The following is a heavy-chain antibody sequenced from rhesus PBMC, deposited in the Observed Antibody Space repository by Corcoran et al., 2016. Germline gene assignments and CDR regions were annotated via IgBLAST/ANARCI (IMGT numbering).Heavy chain of an antibody. CDR2: FRNGGGST. CDR1: GFTFSSYG. J-gene: IGHJ4*01. Sequence: EVQLVESGGGLVQPGGSLRLSCAASGFTFSSYGMSWVRQAPGKGLEWVTYFRNGGGSTYYADSVKGRFTISRDNSKNTLSLQMNSLRAEDTAVYYCAKDSRWTVTTRLDYWGQGVLVTVSS. V-gene: IGHV3S5*01. D-gene: IGHD4-23*01. CDR3: AKDSRWTVTTRLDY.